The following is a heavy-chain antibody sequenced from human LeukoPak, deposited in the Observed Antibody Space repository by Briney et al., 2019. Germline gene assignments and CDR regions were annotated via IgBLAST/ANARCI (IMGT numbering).Heavy chain of an antibody. CDR3: ARVVGSYSSSWYDWFDP. V-gene: IGHV4-59*01. CDR2: IYYSGST. Sequence: PSETLSLTCTVSGGSISSYYWSWIRQPPGKGLEWIGYIYYSGSTNYNPSLKSRVTISVDTSKNQFSLKLSSVTVADTAVYYCARVVGSYSSSWYDWFDPWGQGTLVTVSS. D-gene: IGHD6-13*01. CDR1: GGSISSYY. J-gene: IGHJ5*02.